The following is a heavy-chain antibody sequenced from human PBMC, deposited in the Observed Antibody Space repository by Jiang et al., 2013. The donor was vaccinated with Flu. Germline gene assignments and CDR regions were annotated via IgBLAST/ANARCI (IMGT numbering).Heavy chain of an antibody. Sequence: EWVSYISSSGSTIYYADSVKGRFTISRDNAKNSLYLQMNSLRAEDTAVYYCARDDGGSYYAFDIWGQGTMVTVSS. V-gene: IGHV3-11*04. J-gene: IGHJ3*02. D-gene: IGHD1-26*01. CDR3: ARDDGGSYYAFDI. CDR2: ISSSGSTI.